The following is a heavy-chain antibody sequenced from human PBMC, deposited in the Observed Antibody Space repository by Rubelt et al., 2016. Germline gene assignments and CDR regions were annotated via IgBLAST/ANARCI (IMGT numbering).Heavy chain of an antibody. Sequence: EVRLVESGGGLVQPGGSLRLSCAASGFSFRSYSMNWVRQAPGKGLEWIAYISSTSGTLSYAASVKGRFTVARDNAINSMYLQMRSLRAEDTAIYYCAGGPGTYCIGSGCLETDYWGQGTLVSVSS. D-gene: IGHD1-14*01. CDR1: GFSFRSYS. CDR3: AGGPGTYCIGSGCLETDY. J-gene: IGHJ4*02. V-gene: IGHV3-48*01. CDR2: ISSTSGTL.